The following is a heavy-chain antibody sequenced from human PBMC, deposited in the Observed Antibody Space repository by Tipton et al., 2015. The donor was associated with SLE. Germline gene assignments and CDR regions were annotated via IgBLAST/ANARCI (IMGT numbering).Heavy chain of an antibody. D-gene: IGHD6-13*01. Sequence: TLSLTCTVSGGSISSSSYYWSWIRQPPGKGLEWIGYIYTSGSTNYNPSLKSRVTISVDTSKNQFSLKLSSVTAADTAVYYCARPLVAAAGWEAFDIWGQGTMVTVSS. CDR3: ARPLVAAAGWEAFDI. V-gene: IGHV4-61*09. J-gene: IGHJ3*02. CDR1: GGSISSSSYY. CDR2: IYTSGST.